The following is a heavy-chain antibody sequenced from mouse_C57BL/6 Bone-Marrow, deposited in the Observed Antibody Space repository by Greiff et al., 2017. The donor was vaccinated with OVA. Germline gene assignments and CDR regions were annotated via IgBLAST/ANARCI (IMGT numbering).Heavy chain of an antibody. D-gene: IGHD3-2*02. V-gene: IGHV3-6*01. CDR1: GYSITSGYY. J-gene: IGHJ3*01. CDR3: ARMGQLRRGAY. CDR2: ISYDGSN. Sequence: EVKLVESGPGLVKPSQSLSLTCSVTGYSITSGYYWNWIRQFPGNKLEWMGYISYDGSNNYNPSLKNRISITRDTSKNQFFLKLNSVTTEDTATYYCARMGQLRRGAYWGQGTLVTVSA.